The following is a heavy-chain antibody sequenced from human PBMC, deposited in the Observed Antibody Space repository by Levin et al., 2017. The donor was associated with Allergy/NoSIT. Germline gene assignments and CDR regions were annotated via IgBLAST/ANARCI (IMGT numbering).Heavy chain of an antibody. Sequence: ASVKVSCKASGYTFTSYGISWVRQAPGQGLEWMGWISAYNGNTNYAQKLQGRVTMTTDTSTSTAYMELRSLRSDDTAVYYCARDGRRGYCSGGSCYEGFDPWGQGTLVTVSS. V-gene: IGHV1-18*01. D-gene: IGHD2-15*01. CDR3: ARDGRRGYCSGGSCYEGFDP. CDR1: GYTFTSYG. J-gene: IGHJ5*02. CDR2: ISAYNGNT.